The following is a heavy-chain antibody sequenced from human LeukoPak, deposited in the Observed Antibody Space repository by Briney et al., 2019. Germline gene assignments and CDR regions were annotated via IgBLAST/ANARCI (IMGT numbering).Heavy chain of an antibody. CDR3: AKLPTLYYYDSSGYYYFDY. V-gene: IGHV3-23*01. J-gene: IGHJ4*02. Sequence: PGRSLRLSCTASGFTFGDYPMSWFRQAPGKGLEWVSAISGSGGSTYYADSVKGRFTISRDNSKNTLYLQMNSLRAEDTAVYYCAKLPTLYYYDSSGYYYFDYWGQGTLVTVSS. D-gene: IGHD3-22*01. CDR1: GFTFGDYP. CDR2: ISGSGGST.